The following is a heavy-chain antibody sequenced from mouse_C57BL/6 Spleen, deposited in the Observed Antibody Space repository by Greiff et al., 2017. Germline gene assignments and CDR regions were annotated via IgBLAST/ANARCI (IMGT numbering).Heavy chain of an antibody. Sequence: EVQVVESGGGLVKPGGSLKLSCAASGFTFSSYTMSWVRQTPEKRLEWVATISGGGGNTYYPDSVKGRCTISRDNANNTLYLQMSSLRSEDTALYYCARHGGYLDYWGQGTTLTVSS. V-gene: IGHV5-9*01. J-gene: IGHJ2*01. CDR1: GFTFSSYT. CDR2: ISGGGGNT. CDR3: ARHGGYLDY.